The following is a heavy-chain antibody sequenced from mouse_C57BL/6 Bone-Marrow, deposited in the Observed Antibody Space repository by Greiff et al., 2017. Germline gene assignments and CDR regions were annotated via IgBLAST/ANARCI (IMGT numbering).Heavy chain of an antibody. V-gene: IGHV5-6*01. CDR1: GFTFSSYG. J-gene: IGHJ4*01. Sequence: EVHLVESGGDLVKPGGSLKLSCAASGFTFSSYGMSWVRQTPDKRLEWVATISSGGSYTYYPDSVKGRFTISRDNAKNTLYLQMSSLKSEDTAMYYCARRAVPGYYYAMDYWGQGTSVTVSS. CDR3: ARRAVPGYYYAMDY. CDR2: ISSGGSYT.